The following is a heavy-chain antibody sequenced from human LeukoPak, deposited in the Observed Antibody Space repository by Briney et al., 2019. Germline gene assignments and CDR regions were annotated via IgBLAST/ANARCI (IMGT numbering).Heavy chain of an antibody. CDR2: IWSDGANN. CDR3: ATARNDRSAYLNY. J-gene: IGHJ4*02. V-gene: IGHV3-33*01. Sequence: GGSLRLSCVGSGFTFSSYGMHWVRQAPGKGLEWMTLIWSDGANNFYADSVKGRFTSARDNSKNTLYLQMNDLRAEDTAVYYCATARNDRSAYLNYWGQGTLVTVSS. CDR1: GFTFSSYG. D-gene: IGHD3-22*01.